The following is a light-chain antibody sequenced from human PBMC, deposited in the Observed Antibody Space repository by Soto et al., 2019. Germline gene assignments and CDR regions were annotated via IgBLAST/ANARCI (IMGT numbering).Light chain of an antibody. Sequence: DIQMTQSPSTLSASVGDRVTITCRASQTIGRWLAWYQQKPGKVPKLLTYKASSLQSGVPSRFSGSGSGTEFTLTINSLQPDDFATYYCHQYNSYSRTFGQGTTLEIK. CDR1: QTIGRW. J-gene: IGKJ1*01. CDR3: HQYNSYSRT. V-gene: IGKV1-5*03. CDR2: KAS.